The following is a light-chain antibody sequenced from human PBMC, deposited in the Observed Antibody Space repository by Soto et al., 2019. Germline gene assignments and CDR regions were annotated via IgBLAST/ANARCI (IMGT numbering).Light chain of an antibody. V-gene: IGKV3-15*01. Sequence: EIVMTQSPATLSVSPGERATLSCRASQSVSSNLAWYQQKPGQAPRLLIYGASTRATGIPARFSGSGSGTEFTLTISSPQSEDFAVYYCQQYNNWPRTFGQGTKVDI. J-gene: IGKJ1*01. CDR3: QQYNNWPRT. CDR2: GAS. CDR1: QSVSSN.